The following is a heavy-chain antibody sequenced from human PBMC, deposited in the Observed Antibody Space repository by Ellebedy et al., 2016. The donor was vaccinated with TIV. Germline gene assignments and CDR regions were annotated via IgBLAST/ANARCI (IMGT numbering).Heavy chain of an antibody. CDR3: PRGIMEVGVSWFDP. J-gene: IGHJ5*02. CDR1: GFTFSSYG. CDR2: IWYDGNNK. D-gene: IGHD2-21*01. Sequence: GESLKISXAASGFTFSSYGLHWVRQAPGKGLEWVALIWYDGNNKYYADSVKGRFTISRDNSKDTLYLQMNSLRAEDTAVYYCPRGIMEVGVSWFDPWGQGTLVTVSS. V-gene: IGHV3-33*01.